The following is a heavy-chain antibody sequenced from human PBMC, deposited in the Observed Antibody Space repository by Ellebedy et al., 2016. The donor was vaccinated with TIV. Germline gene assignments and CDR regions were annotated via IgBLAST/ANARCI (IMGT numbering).Heavy chain of an antibody. D-gene: IGHD6-19*01. Sequence: AASVKVSCKASGYALTSYDIQWVRQATGQGLAWMGWINPDNGNTGYAQKFQGRVTMTRDQSISTAYMELSRLGSDDTAVYYCGRSGYGSGWSFDYWGQGTLVTVSS. CDR2: INPDNGNT. CDR3: GRSGYGSGWSFDY. CDR1: GYALTSYD. J-gene: IGHJ4*02. V-gene: IGHV1-8*01.